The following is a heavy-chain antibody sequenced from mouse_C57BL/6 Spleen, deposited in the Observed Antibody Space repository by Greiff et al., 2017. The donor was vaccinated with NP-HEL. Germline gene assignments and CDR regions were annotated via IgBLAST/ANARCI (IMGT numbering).Heavy chain of an antibody. CDR1: GYTFTSYW. CDR3: ARRGYDGYYDWYFDV. J-gene: IGHJ1*03. V-gene: IGHV1-50*01. D-gene: IGHD2-3*01. Sequence: QVQLQQPGAELVKPGASVKLSCKASGYTFTSYWMQWVKQRPGQGLEWIGEIDPSDSYTNYNQKFKGKATLTVDTSSSTAYMQLSSLTSEDSAVYYCARRGYDGYYDWYFDVWGTGTTVTVSS. CDR2: IDPSDSYT.